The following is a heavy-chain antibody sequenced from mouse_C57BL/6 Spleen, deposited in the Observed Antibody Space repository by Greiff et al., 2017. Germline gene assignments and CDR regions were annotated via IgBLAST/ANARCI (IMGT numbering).Heavy chain of an antibody. CDR2: ISYDGSN. CDR3: ARAGDYGCFDY. V-gene: IGHV3-6*01. J-gene: IGHJ2*01. Sequence: EVKLQESGPGLVKPSQSLSLTCSVTGYSITSGYYWNWIRQFPGNKLEWMGYISYDGSNNYNPSLKNRISITRDTSKNQFFLKLNSVTTEDTATYYCARAGDYGCFDYWGQGTTLTVSS. D-gene: IGHD2-4*01. CDR1: GYSITSGYY.